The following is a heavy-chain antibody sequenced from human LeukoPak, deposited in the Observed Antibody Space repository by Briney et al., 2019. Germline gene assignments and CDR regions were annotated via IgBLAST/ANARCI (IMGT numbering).Heavy chain of an antibody. D-gene: IGHD6-13*01. J-gene: IGHJ6*03. CDR1: GFTFSSYS. V-gene: IGHV3-21*01. Sequence: PGGSLRLSCAASGFTFSSYSMNWVRQAPGKGLEWVSSISSSSSYIYYADSVKGRFTISRDNAKNSLYLQMNSLRAEDTAVYYCARDGPYSSSWSIDYYYYMDVWGKGTTVTISS. CDR2: ISSSSSYI. CDR3: ARDGPYSSSWSIDYYYYMDV.